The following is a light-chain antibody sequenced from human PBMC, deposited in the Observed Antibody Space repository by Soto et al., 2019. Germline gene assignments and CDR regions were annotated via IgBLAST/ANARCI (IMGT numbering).Light chain of an antibody. CDR1: SSNIGSNY. J-gene: IGLJ1*01. CDR3: AAWDDSLSGYV. CDR2: RNN. V-gene: IGLV1-47*01. Sequence: QAVVTQPPSASGTPGQRVTISCSGSSSNIGSNYVYWYQQLPGTAPKLLIYRNNQRPSGVPDRFSASKSGTSASLAISGLRSEDEADYYCAAWDDSLSGYVFGTGTKVTVL.